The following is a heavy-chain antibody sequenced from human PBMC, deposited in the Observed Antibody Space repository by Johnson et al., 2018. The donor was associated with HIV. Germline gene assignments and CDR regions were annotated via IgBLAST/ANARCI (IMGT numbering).Heavy chain of an antibody. V-gene: IGHV3-30*02. CDR2: IRYDGTNK. J-gene: IGHJ3*01. D-gene: IGHD6-13*01. Sequence: QVQLVESGGGVVQRGGSLRLSCVASGFTFSSYGMHWVRQAPGKGLEWVAFIRYDGTNKYYADSVKGRFTVSRDNSKNTLYVEMNSLRVEDTAVYYCAKDFGSSSWHAFDVWGHGTVVTVSS. CDR1: GFTFSSYG. CDR3: AKDFGSSSWHAFDV.